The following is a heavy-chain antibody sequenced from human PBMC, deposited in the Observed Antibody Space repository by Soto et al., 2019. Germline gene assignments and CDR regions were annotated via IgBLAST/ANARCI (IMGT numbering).Heavy chain of an antibody. D-gene: IGHD5-18*01. CDR2: IWYDGNNK. CDR3: ARAHGYSYGPCEY. J-gene: IGHJ4*02. CDR1: GFTFSSYG. V-gene: IGHV3-33*01. Sequence: QVQLVESGGGVVQPGRSLRLSFAASGFTFSSYGMHWVRQAPGKGLEWVALIWYDGNNKYYADAVKGRLTISRDNSKNTPYLQMNSLKAEDTAVYYCARAHGYSYGPCEYWGQGTLVTVSS.